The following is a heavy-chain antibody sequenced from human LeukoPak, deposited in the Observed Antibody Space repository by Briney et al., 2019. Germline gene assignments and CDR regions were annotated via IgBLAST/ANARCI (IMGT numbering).Heavy chain of an antibody. CDR3: AKGAAAGPQYYFDY. Sequence: GGSLRLSCAASGFTVSSNYMSWVRQAPGKGLEWVSAISGSGGSTYYADSVKGRFTISRDNSKNTLYLQMNSLRAEDTAVYYCAKGAAAGPQYYFDYWGQGTLVTVSS. J-gene: IGHJ4*02. D-gene: IGHD6-13*01. CDR2: ISGSGGST. CDR1: GFTVSSNY. V-gene: IGHV3-23*01.